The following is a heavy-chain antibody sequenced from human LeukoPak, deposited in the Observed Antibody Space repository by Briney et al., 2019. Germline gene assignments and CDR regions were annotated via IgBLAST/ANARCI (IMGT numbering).Heavy chain of an antibody. CDR3: AGEDNSSGYRPFDI. Sequence: ASVTVSCKASGYTFTGYYIHWVRQAPGQGLEWMGRINPNNGGTNYAQKFQGRVTMTRDMSMSTAYMELSRLRSDDTAVYYCAGEDNSSGYRPFDIWAKGQWSPSLQ. CDR1: GYTFTGYY. J-gene: IGHJ3*02. V-gene: IGHV1-2*06. D-gene: IGHD3-22*01. CDR2: INPNNGGT.